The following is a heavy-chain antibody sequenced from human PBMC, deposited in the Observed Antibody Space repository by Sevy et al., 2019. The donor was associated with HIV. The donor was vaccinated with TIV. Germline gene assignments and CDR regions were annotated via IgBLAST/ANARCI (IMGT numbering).Heavy chain of an antibody. CDR2: VFHSGIT. J-gene: IGHJ5*02. CDR1: AYSITSGYY. CDR3: ARDKGGMTTPNWFDP. V-gene: IGHV4-38-2*02. D-gene: IGHD4-17*01. Sequence: SDTLSLTCSVSAYSITSGYYWGWIRQAPGKGLEWIGSVFHSGITYYNPSLKSRVIISVDTSKNQFSLNLTSVTAADTAVYYCARDKGGMTTPNWFDPWGQGTLVTVSS.